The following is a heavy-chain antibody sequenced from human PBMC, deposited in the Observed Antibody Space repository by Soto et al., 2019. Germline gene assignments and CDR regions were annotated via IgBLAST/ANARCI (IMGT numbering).Heavy chain of an antibody. CDR2: ISDSGGST. CDR1: GFSFSTYA. CDR3: ARDTAVVEYSSSYNY. Sequence: EVHLLESGGDLVQPGGSLRLSCAASGFSFSTYAMNWVRQAPGKGLEWVSAISDSGGSTYYADSVKGRFTISRDNAKNSLYLQMNSLRAEDTAVYYCARDTAVVEYSSSYNYWGQGTLVTVSS. V-gene: IGHV3-23*01. J-gene: IGHJ4*02. D-gene: IGHD6-6*01.